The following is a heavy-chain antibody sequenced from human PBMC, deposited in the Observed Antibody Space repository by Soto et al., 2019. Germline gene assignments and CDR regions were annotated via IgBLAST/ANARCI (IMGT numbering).Heavy chain of an antibody. CDR2: IYPGDSDT. Sequence: PGESLKISCKGSGYSFTSYWIGWVRQMPGKGLEWMGIIYPGDSDTRYSPSFQGQVTISADKSISTAYLQWSSLKASDTAMYYCARQVVEQQLDYYYYGMDVWGQGTTVTVPS. D-gene: IGHD6-13*01. CDR3: ARQVVEQQLDYYYYGMDV. J-gene: IGHJ6*02. CDR1: GYSFTSYW. V-gene: IGHV5-51*01.